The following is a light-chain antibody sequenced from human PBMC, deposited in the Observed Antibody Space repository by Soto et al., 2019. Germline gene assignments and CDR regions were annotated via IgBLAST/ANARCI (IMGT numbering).Light chain of an antibody. J-gene: IGKJ1*01. CDR2: TTS. Sequence: DIHLTQSPSTLSASVGDRITITCRASQSIRMWLAWYQQKPGKAPKLLIYTTSSLESGVPSRFSGSGSGTEFTLTISSLQPDDFATYYCQHYKDYSWTFGQGTKVEIK. CDR3: QHYKDYSWT. V-gene: IGKV1-5*03. CDR1: QSIRMW.